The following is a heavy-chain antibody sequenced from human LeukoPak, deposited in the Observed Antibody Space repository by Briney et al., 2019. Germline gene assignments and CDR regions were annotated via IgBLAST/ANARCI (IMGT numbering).Heavy chain of an antibody. CDR1: GYTFTSYD. CDR3: VRGRAVPAASAGWFDP. D-gene: IGHD2-2*01. Sequence: ASVKVSCKASGYTFTSYDINWVRQATGQGLEWMGWMNPNSGNTGYAQKFQGRVTMTRNTSISTAYMELSSLRSEDTAVYYCVRGRAVPAASAGWFDPWGQGTLVTVSS. J-gene: IGHJ5*02. V-gene: IGHV1-8*01. CDR2: MNPNSGNT.